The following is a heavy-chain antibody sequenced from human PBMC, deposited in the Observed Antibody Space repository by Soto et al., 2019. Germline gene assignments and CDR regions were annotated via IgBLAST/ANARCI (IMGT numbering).Heavy chain of an antibody. CDR2: IRSKAYGGTT. J-gene: IGHJ3*02. Sequence: PGGSLRLSCTASGFTFGDYAMSWFRQAPGKGLEWVGFIRSKAYGGTTEYAASVKGRFTISRDDSKSIAYLQMNSLKTEDTAVYYCTREYYDSSGYSSDAFDIWGQGTMVTVSS. D-gene: IGHD3-22*01. CDR3: TREYYDSSGYSSDAFDI. V-gene: IGHV3-49*03. CDR1: GFTFGDYA.